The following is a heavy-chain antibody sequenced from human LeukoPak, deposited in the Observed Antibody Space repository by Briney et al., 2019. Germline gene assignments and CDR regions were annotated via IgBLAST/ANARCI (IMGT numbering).Heavy chain of an antibody. J-gene: IGHJ4*02. Sequence: PSETLSLTCTVSGGSISSYYWSWIRQPPEKGLEWIGYIYYSGSTNYNPSLRSRVTISVDTSKNQFSLKLSSVTAADTAVYYCARVRDSGYDSLDYWGQGTLVTVSS. CDR1: GGSISSYY. CDR2: IYYSGST. D-gene: IGHD5-12*01. V-gene: IGHV4-59*01. CDR3: ARVRDSGYDSLDY.